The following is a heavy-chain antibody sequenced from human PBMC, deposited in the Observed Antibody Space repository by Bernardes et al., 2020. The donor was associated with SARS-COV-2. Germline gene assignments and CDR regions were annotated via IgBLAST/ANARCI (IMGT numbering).Heavy chain of an antibody. Sequence: GGSLRLSCAASGFTFSSFGMHWVRQAPGKGLEWVAAISYDGSSKFYADSVKGRFTISRDNSKNTLYLQMNSLRAEDTAVYYCAENGYNSPFDYWGQGTLVTVSS. J-gene: IGHJ4*02. CDR3: AENGYNSPFDY. D-gene: IGHD3-10*01. CDR1: GFTFSSFG. V-gene: IGHV3-30*18. CDR2: ISYDGSSK.